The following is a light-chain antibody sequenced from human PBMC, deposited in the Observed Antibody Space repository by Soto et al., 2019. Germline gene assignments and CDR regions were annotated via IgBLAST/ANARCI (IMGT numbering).Light chain of an antibody. Sequence: AIQMTQSPSSLSASVGDRVTITCRASQAIRNDLGWFQQKPGKAPKLLIYGTSTLQGGVPSRFSGSGSGTDFTLTISSLHPEDFATYYCLQNYNYPWAFGQGTRVEV. CDR2: GTS. CDR1: QAIRND. V-gene: IGKV1-6*02. CDR3: LQNYNYPWA. J-gene: IGKJ1*01.